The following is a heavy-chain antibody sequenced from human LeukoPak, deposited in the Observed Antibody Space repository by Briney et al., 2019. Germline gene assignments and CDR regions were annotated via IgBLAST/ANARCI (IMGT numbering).Heavy chain of an antibody. Sequence: PSETLSLTCTVSGGSISSSSYNWSWIRQAPGKGLEWIGYTSYSGSGDTNYNPSLQSRVTFSIDTSRNQFSLNLNSVTAADTAVYYCARSYDSSGYYYGFESWGQGTLVTVSS. D-gene: IGHD3-22*01. CDR1: GGSISSSSYN. V-gene: IGHV4-61*01. J-gene: IGHJ4*02. CDR2: TSYSGSGDT. CDR3: ARSYDSSGYYYGFES.